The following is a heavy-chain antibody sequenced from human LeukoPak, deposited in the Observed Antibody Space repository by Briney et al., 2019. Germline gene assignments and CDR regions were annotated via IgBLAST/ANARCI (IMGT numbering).Heavy chain of an antibody. CDR1: GYTFTSYD. D-gene: IGHD3-22*01. J-gene: IGHJ4*02. CDR2: MNPNSGNT. Sequence: GASVKVSCKASGYTFTSYDINWVRQATGQGLEWMGWMNPNSGNTNYAQKLQGRVTMTTDTSTSTAYMELRSLRSDDTAVYYCARVVSSGYYYAGFDYWGQGTLVTVSS. V-gene: IGHV1-18*01. CDR3: ARVVSSGYYYAGFDY.